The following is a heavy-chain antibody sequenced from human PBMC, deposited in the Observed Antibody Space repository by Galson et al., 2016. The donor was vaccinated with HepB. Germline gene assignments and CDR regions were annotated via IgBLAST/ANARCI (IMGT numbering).Heavy chain of an antibody. D-gene: IGHD6-19*01. J-gene: IGHJ3*02. V-gene: IGHV4-31*09. CDR2: LFYSGSA. CDR1: GDSITSDVYY. Sequence: PLSLTCSVSGDSITSDVYYWSWIRQHPGRGLESIGYLFYSGSAYYNPSLKSRVTMSLDKSKNQFSLILSSVTAADTAIYYCATSERLAGTDAFDIWGQGTMVTVSS. CDR3: ATSERLAGTDAFDI.